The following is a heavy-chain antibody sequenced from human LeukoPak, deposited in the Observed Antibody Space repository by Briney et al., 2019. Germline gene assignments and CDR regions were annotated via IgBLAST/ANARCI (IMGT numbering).Heavy chain of an antibody. V-gene: IGHV5-51*01. J-gene: IGHJ5*02. Sequence: ESLKISCKGSGYSFTSCWIGWVRQMPGKGLEWMGIIYPGDSNIRYSPSFQGQVTISADKSISTAYLQWRSLKASDTAIYYCARGYNWFDPWGQGTLVTVSS. CDR3: ARGYNWFDP. CDR2: IYPGDSNI. CDR1: GYSFTSCW.